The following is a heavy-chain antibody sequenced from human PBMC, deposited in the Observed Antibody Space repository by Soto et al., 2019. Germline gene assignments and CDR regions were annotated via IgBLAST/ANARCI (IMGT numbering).Heavy chain of an antibody. J-gene: IGHJ6*02. CDR1: GFTFSSYA. V-gene: IGHV3-30-3*01. CDR3: ARNLHPPMVRGVIIYDYYYYGMDV. D-gene: IGHD3-10*01. Sequence: LRLSCAASGFTFSSYAMHWVRQAPGKGLEWVAVISYDGSNKYYADSVKGRFTISRDNSKNTLYLQMNSLRAEDTAVYYCARNLHPPMVRGVIIYDYYYYGMDVWGQGTTVTVS. CDR2: ISYDGSNK.